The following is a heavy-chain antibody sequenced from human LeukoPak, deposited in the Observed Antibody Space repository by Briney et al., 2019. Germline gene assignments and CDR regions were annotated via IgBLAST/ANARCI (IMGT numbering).Heavy chain of an antibody. J-gene: IGHJ4*02. CDR2: IYYSGST. CDR3: ARQKSGGSCYSDY. D-gene: IGHD2-15*01. CDR1: GGSISSSRYY. Sequence: SETLSLTCTVSGGSISSSRYYWGWIRQPPGKGLEWIGSIYYSGSTYYNPSLKSRVTISVDTSKNQFSLKLSSVTAADTAVYYCARQKSGGSCYSDYWGQGTLVTVSS. V-gene: IGHV4-39*01.